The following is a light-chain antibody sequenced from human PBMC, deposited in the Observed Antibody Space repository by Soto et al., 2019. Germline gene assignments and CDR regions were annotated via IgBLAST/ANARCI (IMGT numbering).Light chain of an antibody. CDR2: AAS. J-gene: IGKJ1*01. CDR3: QQYDTSPRT. CDR1: QNLGSGY. V-gene: IGKV3-20*01. Sequence: EIVLTQSPGTLSLSPRDRATLSCRASQNLGSGYLAWYQQKPGQAPRILIYAASSRATGIPDRFSGSGSGTDFSLTISRLEPEDFAVYYCQQYDTSPRTFGQGTKVDI.